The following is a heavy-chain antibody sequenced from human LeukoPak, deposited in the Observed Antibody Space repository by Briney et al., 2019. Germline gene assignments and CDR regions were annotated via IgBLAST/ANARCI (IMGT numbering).Heavy chain of an antibody. Sequence: SQTLSLTCTVSGDPISSGGNYWSWIPQGPGQGLGWIVCMYRSGNTYYNPSLKSGLTMSVDTSKNQFSLKLSSVTAADTAVYYCAIDVLRYYFDSWGQGTLVTVSS. CDR1: GDPISSGGNY. V-gene: IGHV4-31*03. J-gene: IGHJ4*02. D-gene: IGHD2-8*02. CDR2: MYRSGNT. CDR3: AIDVLRYYFDS.